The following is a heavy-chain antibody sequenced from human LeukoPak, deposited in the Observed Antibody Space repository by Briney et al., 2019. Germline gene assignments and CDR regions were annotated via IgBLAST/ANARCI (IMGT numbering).Heavy chain of an antibody. CDR3: ARDLRGYSYGTPSY. D-gene: IGHD5-18*01. Sequence: ASVKVSCKASGYTFTTYGISWVRQAPGQEVEWMGWISPYSGQTDYAQKLQGRVTMTTDTSTSTAYMELRSLRSDDTAVYYCARDLRGYSYGTPSYWGQGTLVTVSS. CDR2: ISPYSGQT. CDR1: GYTFTTYG. J-gene: IGHJ4*02. V-gene: IGHV1-18*01.